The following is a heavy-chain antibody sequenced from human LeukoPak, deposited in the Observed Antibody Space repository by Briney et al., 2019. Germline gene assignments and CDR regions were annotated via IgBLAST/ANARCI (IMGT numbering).Heavy chain of an antibody. J-gene: IGHJ4*02. D-gene: IGHD2-15*01. CDR1: GFTFSDYY. Sequence: GGSLRLSCAASGFTFSDYYMSWIRQAPGRGLEWVSYISSSGSTIYYADSVKGRFTISRDSAKNSLYLQMNSLRAEDTAVYYCARDGLVVAGTFFDYWGQGTLVTVSS. CDR2: ISSSGSTI. CDR3: ARDGLVVAGTFFDY. V-gene: IGHV3-11*01.